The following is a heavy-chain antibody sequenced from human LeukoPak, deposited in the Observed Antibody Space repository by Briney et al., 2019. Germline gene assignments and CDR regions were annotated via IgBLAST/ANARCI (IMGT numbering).Heavy chain of an antibody. V-gene: IGHV1-2*02. CDR3: GRGYDFWSGYQH. CDR1: GYTFTGYY. J-gene: IGHJ4*02. Sequence: ASVKVSXKASGYTFTGYYMHWVRQAPGQGLEWMGWVNPNSGGTNYAQKFQGRVTMTRDTSISTAYMELSRLRSDDTAVYYCGRGYDFWSGYQHWGQGTLVTVSS. CDR2: VNPNSGGT. D-gene: IGHD3-3*01.